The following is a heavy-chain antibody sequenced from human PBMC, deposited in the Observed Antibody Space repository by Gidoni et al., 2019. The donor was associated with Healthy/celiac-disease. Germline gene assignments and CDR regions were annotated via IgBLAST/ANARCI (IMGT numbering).Heavy chain of an antibody. CDR3: AMTHLDSVTFDY. CDR2: ISGSGGRT. J-gene: IGHJ4*02. V-gene: IGHV3-23*01. CDR1: GFPFSSYA. Sequence: EVQLLESGGGLVQPGGSLRLSCAASGFPFSSYAMSWVRQAPGKGLEWVSAISGSGGRTYYADSVKGRFTISRDNSKNTLYLQMNSLRAEDTAVYYCAMTHLDSVTFDYWGQGTLVTVSS. D-gene: IGHD4-17*01.